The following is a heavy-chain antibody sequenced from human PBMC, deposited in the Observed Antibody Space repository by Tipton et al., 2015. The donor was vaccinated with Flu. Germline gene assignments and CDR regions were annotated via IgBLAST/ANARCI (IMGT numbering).Heavy chain of an antibody. J-gene: IGHJ3*02. V-gene: IGHV4-39*02. CDR2: IYPSGTT. CDR1: SGSIRSTNYF. D-gene: IGHD1-26*01. CDR3: ARDICGSYCLGAFDI. Sequence: TLSLTCTVSSGSIRSTNYFCAWIRQPPGKRLELIGSIYPSGTTYYNPSLKSRVTISADTSKSQFSLKLRSVTAADTAVYYCARDICGSYCLGAFDIWGQGTVVTVSS.